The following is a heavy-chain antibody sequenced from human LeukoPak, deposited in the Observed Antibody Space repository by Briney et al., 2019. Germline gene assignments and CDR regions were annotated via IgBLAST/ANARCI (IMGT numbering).Heavy chain of an antibody. D-gene: IGHD1-14*01. V-gene: IGHV4-4*07. CDR3: ARSVTVDYYYYYYMDV. CDR2: ISTSGNT. CDR1: GGSINVFY. Sequence: SETLSLTCTVSGGSINVFYWSWIRQPAGKGLQWIGRISTSGNTDYNPSLKSRVTMSVDTSKNQFSLKLTSVTAADTAMYYCARSVTVDYYYYYYMDVWGKGTTVTVSS. J-gene: IGHJ6*03.